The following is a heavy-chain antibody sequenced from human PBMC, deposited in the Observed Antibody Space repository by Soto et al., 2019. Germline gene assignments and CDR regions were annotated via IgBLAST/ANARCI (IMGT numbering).Heavy chain of an antibody. CDR2: IVVGSGNT. D-gene: IGHD6-13*01. Sequence: ASVKVSCKASGFTFTSSAVQWVRQARGQRLEWIGWIVVGSGNTNYAQKFQERVTITRDMSTSTAYMELSSLRSEDTAVYYCAAGDSSSWFTGNWFDPWGQGTLVTVSS. V-gene: IGHV1-58*01. J-gene: IGHJ5*02. CDR1: GFTFTSSA. CDR3: AAGDSSSWFTGNWFDP.